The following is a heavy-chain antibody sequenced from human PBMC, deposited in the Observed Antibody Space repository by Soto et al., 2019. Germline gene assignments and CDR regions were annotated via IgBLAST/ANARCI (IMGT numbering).Heavy chain of an antibody. Sequence: SETLSLTCAVYGGSFSGYYWSWIRQPPGKGLEWIGEINHSGSTNYNPSLKSRVTISVDTSKNQFSLKLSSVTAADTAVYYCASPHSSSSGRWFDPWGQGTLVTVSS. CDR3: ASPHSSSSGRWFDP. CDR2: INHSGST. J-gene: IGHJ5*02. D-gene: IGHD6-6*01. CDR1: GGSFSGYY. V-gene: IGHV4-34*01.